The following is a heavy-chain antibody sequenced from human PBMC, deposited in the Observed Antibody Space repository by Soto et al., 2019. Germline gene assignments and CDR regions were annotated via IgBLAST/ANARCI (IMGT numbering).Heavy chain of an antibody. J-gene: IGHJ5*02. Sequence: QMYLVESGGGVVQPATPLRLSCVASGFSFSDSGMHWVRQAPGKGLEWVAVISYDGSGKYYSDSEKGRFTISRDNSKNMLYLQMRGLTTEDTAVYYCVKDRRAYYYGSGSDLWGQGTLVTVSS. D-gene: IGHD3-10*01. V-gene: IGHV3-30*18. CDR1: GFSFSDSG. CDR3: VKDRRAYYYGSGSDL. CDR2: ISYDGSGK.